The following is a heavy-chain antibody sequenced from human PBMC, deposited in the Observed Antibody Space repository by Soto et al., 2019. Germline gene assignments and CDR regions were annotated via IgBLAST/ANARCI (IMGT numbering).Heavy chain of an antibody. J-gene: IGHJ6*02. CDR3: AKDMFSQSNYGMEV. CDR1: GVTFSNYG. CDR2: ISDDGSEK. D-gene: IGHD3-10*02. Sequence: GGSLRLSCAVSGVTFSNYGFHWVRQAPGKGLEWVALISDDGSEKFYADSVKGRFTISRDNSKNTVSLQMNSLRDEDTAGYFCAKDMFSQSNYGMEVWGQGTTVTVSS. V-gene: IGHV3-30*18.